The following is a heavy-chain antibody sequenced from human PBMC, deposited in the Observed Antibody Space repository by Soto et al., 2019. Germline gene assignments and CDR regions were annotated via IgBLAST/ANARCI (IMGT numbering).Heavy chain of an antibody. CDR1: GGSISSSSYY. CDR3: ASHGGDRAFDI. Sequence: QLQLQESGPGLVKPSETLSLTCTVSGGSISSSSYYWGWIRQPPGKGLEWIGSIYYSGSTYYNPSLKSRVTIAVDTSKNQSALKLSSVAAADTAVYYCASHGGDRAFDIWGQGTMVTVSS. V-gene: IGHV4-39*01. D-gene: IGHD2-21*01. CDR2: IYYSGST. J-gene: IGHJ3*02.